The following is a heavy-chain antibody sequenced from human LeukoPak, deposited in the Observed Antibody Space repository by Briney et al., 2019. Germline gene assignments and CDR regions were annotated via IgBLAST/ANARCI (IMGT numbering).Heavy chain of an antibody. CDR1: GGSINGSSYY. D-gene: IGHD3-10*01. J-gene: IGHJ4*02. Sequence: SEAVSLTCTVSGGSINGSSYYWGWIRQPPGKGLEWIGNIYYTGDTYYNPSLKSRVTISVDTSNSQFSLKMSSVTAADTAMYYCARHSYISGSQAEYWGQGTLVTVSS. CDR2: IYYTGDT. V-gene: IGHV4-39*01. CDR3: ARHSYISGSQAEY.